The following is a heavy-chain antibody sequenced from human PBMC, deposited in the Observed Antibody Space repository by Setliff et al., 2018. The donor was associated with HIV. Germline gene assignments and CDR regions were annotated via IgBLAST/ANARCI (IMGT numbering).Heavy chain of an antibody. CDR1: GGSISSYY. V-gene: IGHV4-4*09. CDR3: ARQYSSSSSAFDI. D-gene: IGHD6-6*01. CDR2: IYTSGST. Sequence: LSLTCTVSGGSISSYYWSWIRQPPGKGLEWIGYIYTSGSTNYNPSLKSRVTIPVDTSKNQFSLKLSSVTAADTAVYYCARQYSSSSSAFDIWGQGTMVTVSS. J-gene: IGHJ3*02.